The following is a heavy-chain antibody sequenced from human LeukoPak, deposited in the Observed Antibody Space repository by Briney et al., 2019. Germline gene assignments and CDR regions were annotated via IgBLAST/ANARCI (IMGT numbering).Heavy chain of an antibody. V-gene: IGHV3-30*18. CDR3: AKDASQAIFDY. J-gene: IGHJ4*02. CDR1: GFTFSSYG. Sequence: GGSLRLSCAASGFTFSSYGMHWVRQAPGKGLEWVAGISYDGSNKYYADSVKGRFTISRDNSKNTLYLQMNSLRAEDTAVYYCAKDASQAIFDYWGQGTLVTVSS. CDR2: ISYDGSNK.